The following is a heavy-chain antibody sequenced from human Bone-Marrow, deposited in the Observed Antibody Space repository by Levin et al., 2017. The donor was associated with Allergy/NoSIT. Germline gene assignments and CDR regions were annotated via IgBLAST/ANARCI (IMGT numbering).Heavy chain of an antibody. CDR3: ARDRGVNWDFDY. J-gene: IGHJ4*02. CDR2: ITRKIDGGTA. V-gene: IGHV3-49*03. Sequence: AGGSLRLSCSTSGFTFGDYGLSWFRQAPGKGLEWVGVITRKIDGGTAEHAASVKGRFTISRDDSNSIAYLQMNSLKTEDTAVYFCARDRGVNWDFDYWGQGSLVTVSS. D-gene: IGHD1-1*01. CDR1: GFTFGDYG.